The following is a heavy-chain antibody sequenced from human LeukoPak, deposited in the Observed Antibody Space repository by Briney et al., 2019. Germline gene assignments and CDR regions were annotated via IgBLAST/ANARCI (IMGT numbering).Heavy chain of an antibody. J-gene: IGHJ5*02. Sequence: SVKVSCKASGGTFSSYAISWVRQAPGQGLEWMGGIIPIFGTANYAQKFLGRVTITTDESTSTAYMELSSLRSEDTAVYYCARGAHGVVVPAAAKYNWFDPWGQGTLVTVSS. CDR2: IIPIFGTA. V-gene: IGHV1-69*05. CDR3: ARGAHGVVVPAAAKYNWFDP. CDR1: GGTFSSYA. D-gene: IGHD2-2*01.